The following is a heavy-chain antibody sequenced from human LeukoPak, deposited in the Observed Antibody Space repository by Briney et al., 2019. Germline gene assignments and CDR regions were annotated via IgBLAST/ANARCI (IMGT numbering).Heavy chain of an antibody. V-gene: IGHV4-59*08. CDR2: VYYSGNT. J-gene: IGHJ3*02. CDR1: SGSFGSYY. Sequence: SETLSLTCTVSSGSFGSYYWSWIRQPPGKGLEWIGYVYYSGNTNYDPSLKSRVTISVDTSKNQFSLKLSSVTAADTAVYYCARAGSPYGPDAFDIWGQGTMVTVSS. D-gene: IGHD4-17*01. CDR3: ARAGSPYGPDAFDI.